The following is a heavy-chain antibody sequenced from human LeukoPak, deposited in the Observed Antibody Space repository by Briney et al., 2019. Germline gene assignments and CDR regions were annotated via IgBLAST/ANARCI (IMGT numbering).Heavy chain of an antibody. CDR3: ARNPSYDILTAGLHYYMDV. CDR2: INPNSGGT. D-gene: IGHD3-9*01. V-gene: IGHV1-2*02. Sequence: ASVKVSCKASGYTFTGYYMHWVRQAPGQGLEWMGWINPNSGGTNYAQKFQGRVTMTRDTSISTAYMELSRLRSDDTAVYYCARNPSYDILTAGLHYYMDVWGKGTTVTVSS. J-gene: IGHJ6*03. CDR1: GYTFTGYY.